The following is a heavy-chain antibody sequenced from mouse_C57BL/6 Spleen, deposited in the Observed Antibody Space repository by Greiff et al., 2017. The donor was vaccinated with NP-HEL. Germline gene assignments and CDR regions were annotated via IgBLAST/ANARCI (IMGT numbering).Heavy chain of an antibody. J-gene: IGHJ2*01. V-gene: IGHV1-82*01. CDR3: ARISYYYGSPYFDY. CDR2: IYPGDGDT. D-gene: IGHD1-1*01. CDR1: GYAFSSSW. Sequence: VQLQQSGPELVKPGASVKISCKASGYAFSSSWMNWVKQRPGKGLEWIGRIYPGDGDTNYNGKFKGKATLTADRSSSTAYMQLSSLTSEDSAVYFCARISYYYGSPYFDYWGQGTTLTVSS.